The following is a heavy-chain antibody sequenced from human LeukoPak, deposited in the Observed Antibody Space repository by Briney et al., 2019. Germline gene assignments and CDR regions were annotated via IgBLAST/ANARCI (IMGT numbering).Heavy chain of an antibody. CDR1: GGSFSGYY. CDR2: INHSGST. D-gene: IGHD6-13*01. J-gene: IGHJ4*02. CDR3: ARGRGSSWLYYFDY. V-gene: IGHV4-34*01. Sequence: SETLSLTCAGYGGSFSGYYWRWIRQPPGKGLEWIGEINHSGSTNYNPSLKSRVTISVDTSKNQFSLKLSSVTAADTAVYYCARGRGSSWLYYFDYWGQGTLVTVSS.